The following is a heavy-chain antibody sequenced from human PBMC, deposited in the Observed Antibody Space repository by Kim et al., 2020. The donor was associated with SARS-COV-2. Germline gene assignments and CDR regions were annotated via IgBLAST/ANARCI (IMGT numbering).Heavy chain of an antibody. J-gene: IGHJ4*02. CDR1: GGSFSGYY. D-gene: IGHD3-22*01. CDR3: ARGPDYYDSRGGLDY. Sequence: SETLSLTCAVYGGSFSGYYWSWIRQPPGKGLEWIGEINHSGSTNYNPSLKSRVTISVDTSKNQFSLKLSSVTAADTVVYYCARGPDYYDSRGGLDYWGQGTLVTVSS. CDR2: INHSGST. V-gene: IGHV4-34*01.